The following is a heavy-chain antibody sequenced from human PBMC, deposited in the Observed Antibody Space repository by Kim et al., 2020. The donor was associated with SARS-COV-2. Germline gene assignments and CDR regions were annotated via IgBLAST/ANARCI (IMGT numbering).Heavy chain of an antibody. J-gene: IGHJ5*02. CDR1: GGSISSYY. V-gene: IGHV4-59*01. CDR2: IYYSGST. D-gene: IGHD2-2*01. CDR3: AREHTEVVPAAFDP. Sequence: SETLSLTCTVSGGSISSYYWSWIRQPPGKGLEWIGYIYYSGSTNYNPSLKSRVTISVDTSKNQFSLKLSSVTAADTAVYYCAREHTEVVPAAFDPWGQGT.